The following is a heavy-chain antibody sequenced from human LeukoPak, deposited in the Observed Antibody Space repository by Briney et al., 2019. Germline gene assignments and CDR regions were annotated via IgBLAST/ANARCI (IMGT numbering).Heavy chain of an antibody. D-gene: IGHD6-13*01. J-gene: IGHJ3*02. V-gene: IGHV3-66*01. CDR3: ASRIAAAGTGAFDT. Sequence: GGSLRLSCAAPGFTVSSNYMSWVRQAPGKGLEWVSVIYSGGSTYYADSVKGRFTISRDNSKNTLYLQMNSLRAEDTAVYYCASRIAAAGTGAFDTWGQGTMVTVSS. CDR2: IYSGGST. CDR1: GFTVSSNY.